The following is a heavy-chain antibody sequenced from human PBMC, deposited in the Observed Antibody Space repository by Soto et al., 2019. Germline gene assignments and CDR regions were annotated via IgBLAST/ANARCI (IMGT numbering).Heavy chain of an antibody. Sequence: EVQLVESGGGLVQPGGSLRLSCAASGFTVSSNYMSWVRQAPGKGLEWVSVIYSGGSTYYADSVKGRFTISRDNSKNTLYLQMNSLRAEDTAVYYCARLVVPAAYYYYYGMDVWGQGTTVTVSS. V-gene: IGHV3-66*04. CDR1: GFTVSSNY. CDR3: ARLVVPAAYYYYYGMDV. CDR2: IYSGGST. J-gene: IGHJ6*02. D-gene: IGHD2-2*01.